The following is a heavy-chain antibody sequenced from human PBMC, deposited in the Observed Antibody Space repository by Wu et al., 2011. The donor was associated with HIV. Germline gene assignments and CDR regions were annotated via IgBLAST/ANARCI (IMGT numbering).Heavy chain of an antibody. CDR3: TIGRGSRPRFDP. V-gene: IGHV1-8*02. J-gene: IGHJ5*02. CDR1: GNTFGSYD. Sequence: QVQLVQSGAEVKKPGASVKVSCKTSGNTFGSYDFNWVRQASGQGLEWMGWMNPNSGNAGYAQKFQGRVTMTKGASIGTAYMELSSLTSEDTAVYYCTIGRGSRPRFDPWGQGTLVTV. CDR2: MNPNSGNA. D-gene: IGHD3-10*01.